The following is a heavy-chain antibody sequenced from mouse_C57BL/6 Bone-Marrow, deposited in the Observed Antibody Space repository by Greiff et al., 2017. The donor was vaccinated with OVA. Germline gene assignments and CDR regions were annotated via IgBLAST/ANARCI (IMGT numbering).Heavy chain of an antibody. V-gene: IGHV1-81*01. Sequence: QVQLQQSGAELARPGASVKLSCKASGYTFTSYGISWVKQRTGQGLEWIGEIYPRSGNTYYNEKFKGKATLTADKSSSTAYMELRSLTSEDSAVYFCARWGTGTSGFDYWGQGTTLTVPS. CDR2: IYPRSGNT. J-gene: IGHJ2*01. D-gene: IGHD4-1*01. CDR1: GYTFTSYG. CDR3: ARWGTGTSGFDY.